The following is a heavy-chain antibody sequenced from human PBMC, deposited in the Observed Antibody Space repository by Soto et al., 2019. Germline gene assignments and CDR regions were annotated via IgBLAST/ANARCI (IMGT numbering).Heavy chain of an antibody. J-gene: IGHJ3*02. D-gene: IGHD3-3*01. CDR1: GYPVTAYY. V-gene: IGHV1-2*02. CDR2: INPATGAA. CDR3: ARGGGVGVAGSAAFDM. Sequence: QLHLVQSGAVVKKPGASVTVSCSASGYPVTAYYMHWVRQAPGRGLVWMGGINPATGAAKYTQTFQGRVTMARETYTSEVFMELSRLTSEDTAVFYCARGGGVGVAGSAAFDMWGQGTLVTVSS.